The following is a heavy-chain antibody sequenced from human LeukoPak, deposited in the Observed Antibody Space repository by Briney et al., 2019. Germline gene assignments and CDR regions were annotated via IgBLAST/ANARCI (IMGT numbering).Heavy chain of an antibody. CDR3: ARDMVPPVVAGLNYFDY. Sequence: ASVKVSCKASGYTFTGYYMHWGRQAPGQGLEWMGRINPNRGGTNYAQKFQGRVTMTRDTSISTAYMALSRLRSDDTAVYYCARDMVPPVVAGLNYFDYWGQGTLVTVSS. J-gene: IGHJ4*02. CDR2: INPNRGGT. D-gene: IGHD6-19*01. V-gene: IGHV1-2*06. CDR1: GYTFTGYY.